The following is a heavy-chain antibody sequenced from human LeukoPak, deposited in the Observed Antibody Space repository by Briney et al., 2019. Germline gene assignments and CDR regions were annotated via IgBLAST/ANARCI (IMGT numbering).Heavy chain of an antibody. CDR2: ISSSSSYI. CDR3: ARDLTSQGNY. D-gene: IGHD2-2*01. V-gene: IGHV3-21*01. J-gene: IGHJ4*02. CDR1: GFTFGDYA. Sequence: GGSLRLSCTASGFTFGDYAMSWFRQAPGKGLEWVSSISSSSSYIYYADSVKGRFTISRDNAKNSLYLQMNSLRAEDTAVYYCARDLTSQGNYWGQGTLVTVSS.